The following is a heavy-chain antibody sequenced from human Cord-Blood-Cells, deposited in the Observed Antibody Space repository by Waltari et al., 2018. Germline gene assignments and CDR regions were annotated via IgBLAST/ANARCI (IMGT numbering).Heavy chain of an antibody. D-gene: IGHD2-2*03. Sequence: QVQLVQSGAEVKKPGASVKVSCKASGYTFTSYGISWVRQAPGQGLEWMGWVGASNGNTNEAQKLQGRVTMTTETTTSTAYMELRSLRSDDTAVYYCARSRGYCSSTSCASLGYWGQGTLVTVSS. V-gene: IGHV1-18*01. CDR3: ARSRGYCSSTSCASLGY. CDR1: GYTFTSYG. J-gene: IGHJ4*02. CDR2: VGASNGNT.